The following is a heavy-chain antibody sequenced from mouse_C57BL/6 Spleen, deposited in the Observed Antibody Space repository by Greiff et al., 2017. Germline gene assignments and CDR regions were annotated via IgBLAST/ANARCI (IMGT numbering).Heavy chain of an antibody. CDR3: ARKGDKDYYAMDY. V-gene: IGHV2-2*01. Sequence: QVQLKESGPGLVQPSQRLSITCTVSGFSLTSYGVHWVRQSPGKGLEWLGVIWSGGSTDYNAAFISRLSISKDNSKSQVFFKMNSLQADDTAIYYCARKGDKDYYAMDYWGQGTSVTVSS. CDR1: GFSLTSYG. J-gene: IGHJ4*01. D-gene: IGHD3-3*01. CDR2: IWSGGST.